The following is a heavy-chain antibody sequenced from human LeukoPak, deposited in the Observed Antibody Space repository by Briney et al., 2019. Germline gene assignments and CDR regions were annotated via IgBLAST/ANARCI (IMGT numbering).Heavy chain of an antibody. CDR1: GYTFTGYY. Sequence: ASVRVSCKASGYTFTGYYMHWVRQAPGQGLEWMGWINPNSGGTNYAQKFQGRVTMTRDTSISTAYMELSRLRSDDTAVYYCARELHYYGSGSNLGYFDYWGQGTLVTVSS. V-gene: IGHV1-2*02. CDR3: ARELHYYGSGSNLGYFDY. J-gene: IGHJ4*02. CDR2: INPNSGGT. D-gene: IGHD3-10*01.